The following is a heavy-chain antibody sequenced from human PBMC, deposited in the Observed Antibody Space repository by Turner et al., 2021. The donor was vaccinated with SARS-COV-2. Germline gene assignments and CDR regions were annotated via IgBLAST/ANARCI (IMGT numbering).Heavy chain of an antibody. D-gene: IGHD4-17*01. V-gene: IGHV3-66*01. Sequence: EVHLVESGGGLVQPGGSLGLSCAASGFAVSNNYMCWFRQAAGKGLEWVSLIYSGGSTYYADSVTGRFTISRDNSKNTLYLQMNSLRAEDTAVYYCATRMTTLPQWGQGTLVTVSS. CDR2: IYSGGST. CDR3: ATRMTTLPQ. CDR1: GFAVSNNY. J-gene: IGHJ4*02.